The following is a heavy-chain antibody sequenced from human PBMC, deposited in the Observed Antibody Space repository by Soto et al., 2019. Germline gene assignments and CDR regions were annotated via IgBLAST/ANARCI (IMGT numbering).Heavy chain of an antibody. J-gene: IGHJ4*02. V-gene: IGHV3-74*01. CDR2: IYTDGNT. D-gene: IGHD5-12*01. Sequence: GGSLRLSCTASGFTFSSYWMHWVRQAPGKGLVWVSRIYTDGNTYYADSVKGRFTISRDNAKNTVYLLMNSLRAEDTALYYCARRNPGYGKFDLWGQGTLVTVSS. CDR3: ARRNPGYGKFDL. CDR1: GFTFSSYW.